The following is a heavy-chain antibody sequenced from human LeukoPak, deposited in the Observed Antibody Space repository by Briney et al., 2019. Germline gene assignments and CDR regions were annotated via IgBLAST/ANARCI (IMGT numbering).Heavy chain of an antibody. CDR1: GGSISSGGYY. Sequence: TLSLTCTVSGGSISSGGYYWSWIRQHPGKGLEWIGYIYYSGSTYYNPSLKSRVTISVDTSKNQFSLKLSSVTAADTAVYFCARGFGYCSGGTCYSFDYWGQGTLVTVSS. J-gene: IGHJ4*02. D-gene: IGHD2-15*01. CDR3: ARGFGYCSGGTCYSFDY. V-gene: IGHV4-31*03. CDR2: IYYSGST.